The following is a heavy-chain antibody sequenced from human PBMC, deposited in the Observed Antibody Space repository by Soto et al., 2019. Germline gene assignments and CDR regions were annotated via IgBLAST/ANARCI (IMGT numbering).Heavy chain of an antibody. CDR2: IFSADNT. Sequence: GGSLRLSCAASGFTVSSNYLSWVRQAPGKGLEWVSVIFSADNTHYADSVKGRFTISRDNSKNTVFLQMNSLRDEDTAVYYCAITGAGYYIVWGQGTPVTVSS. V-gene: IGHV3-53*01. CDR1: GFTVSSNY. J-gene: IGHJ4*02. CDR3: AITGAGYYIV. D-gene: IGHD3-3*01.